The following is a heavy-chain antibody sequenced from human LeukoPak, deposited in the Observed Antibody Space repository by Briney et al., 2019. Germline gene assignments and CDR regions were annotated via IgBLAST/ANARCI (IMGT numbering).Heavy chain of an antibody. V-gene: IGHV3-64*01. D-gene: IGHD4-23*01. CDR3: ARAIRWASYY. Sequence: GGSLILCCSASGFTLCSYGMVWGRQAPGKGLEYVSGISSYGGTRYYRNCVKGRFTISRHNSKDTLDLQMGSLRTEDMAVYYCARAIRWASYYWGQGTLVTVAS. CDR1: GFTLCSYG. J-gene: IGHJ4*02. CDR2: ISSYGGTR.